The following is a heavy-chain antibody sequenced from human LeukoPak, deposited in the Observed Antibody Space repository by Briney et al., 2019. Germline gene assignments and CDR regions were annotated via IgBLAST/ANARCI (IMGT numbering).Heavy chain of an antibody. V-gene: IGHV4-4*07. Sequence: SETLSLTCTVSGGSISSYYWSWIRQPAGKGLEWIGRIYTSGSTNYNPSLKSRVTMSVDTSKNQFSLKLNSVTAADTAVYYCARGSYVYVWGGIDYWGQGTLVTVSS. J-gene: IGHJ4*02. D-gene: IGHD3-16*01. CDR1: GGSISSYY. CDR3: ARGSYVYVWGGIDY. CDR2: IYTSGST.